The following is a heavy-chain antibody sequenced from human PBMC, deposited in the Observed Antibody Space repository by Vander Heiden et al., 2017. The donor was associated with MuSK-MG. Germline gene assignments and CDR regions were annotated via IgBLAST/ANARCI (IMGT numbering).Heavy chain of an antibody. CDR2: ISYDGSNK. CDR3: EVVVAATTDY. Sequence: QVQLVESGGGVVQPGRSLRLSCAASGFTFSSSAMHWVRQAPGKGLEWVAVISYDGSNKYYADSVKGRLTISRDNSKNTLYLQMNSLRAEDTAVYYCEVVVAATTDYWGQGTLVTVSS. CDR1: GFTFSSSA. V-gene: IGHV3-30*04. J-gene: IGHJ4*02. D-gene: IGHD2-15*01.